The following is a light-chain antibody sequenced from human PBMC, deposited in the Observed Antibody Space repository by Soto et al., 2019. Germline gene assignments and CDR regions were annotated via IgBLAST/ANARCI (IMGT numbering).Light chain of an antibody. Sequence: DIQMTQSPSSLSASVGDRVTITCRASQSIANYLNWYQQKPGEAPKLRIYAASNLQTEVPSRFRGSGSGPHFTLTISSLQPEDFATYYCQQSHDDPPTVGPGTKVDIK. V-gene: IGKV1-39*01. CDR1: QSIANY. J-gene: IGKJ3*01. CDR3: QQSHDDPPT. CDR2: AAS.